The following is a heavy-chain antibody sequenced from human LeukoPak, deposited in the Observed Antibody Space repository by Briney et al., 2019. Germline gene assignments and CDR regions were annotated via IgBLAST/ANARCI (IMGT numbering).Heavy chain of an antibody. Sequence: PGGSLRLSCAASGFTFGSYGMSWVRQAPGKGLEWVSAISGSGGSTYYADSVKGRFTISRDNFKNTLYLQMNSLRAEDTAVYYCAKVQWELPYYYYGMDVWGQGTTVTVSS. D-gene: IGHD1-26*01. V-gene: IGHV3-23*01. J-gene: IGHJ6*02. CDR3: AKVQWELPYYYYGMDV. CDR1: GFTFGSYG. CDR2: ISGSGGST.